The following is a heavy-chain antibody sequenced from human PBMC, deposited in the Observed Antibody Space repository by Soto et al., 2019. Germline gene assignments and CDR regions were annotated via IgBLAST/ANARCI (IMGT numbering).Heavy chain of an antibody. CDR2: INAGNGNT. V-gene: IGHV1-3*01. CDR3: ARRRWLQLYNWFDP. J-gene: IGHJ5*02. D-gene: IGHD4-4*01. Sequence: ASVKVSCKASGYTFTSYAMHWLRQAPGQRLEWMGWINAGNGNTKYSQKFQGRVTITRDTSASTAYMELSSLRSEDTAVYYCARRRWLQLYNWFDPWGQGTLVTVSS. CDR1: GYTFTSYA.